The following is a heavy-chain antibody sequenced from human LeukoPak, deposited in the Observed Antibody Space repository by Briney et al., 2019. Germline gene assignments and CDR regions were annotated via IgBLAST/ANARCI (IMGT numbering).Heavy chain of an antibody. CDR1: GFTFSSYG. J-gene: IGHJ5*02. D-gene: IGHD3-10*01. V-gene: IGHV3-23*01. Sequence: GGTLRLSCAASGFTFSSYGMNWVRQAPGKGLEWVSTISGPGDSTYYADSVKGRFTISRDNSKNTLYLQMNSLRAEDTAVYYCAKVEYGSGSYYNEPNWFDPWGQGTLVTVSS. CDR2: ISGPGDST. CDR3: AKVEYGSGSYYNEPNWFDP.